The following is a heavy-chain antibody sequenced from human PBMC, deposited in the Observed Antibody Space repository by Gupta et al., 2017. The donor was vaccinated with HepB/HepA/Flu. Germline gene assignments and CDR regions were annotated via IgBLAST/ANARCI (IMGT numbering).Heavy chain of an antibody. CDR1: GFTFSSYA. CDR3: AKDLMGAGSFDY. D-gene: IGHD1-26*01. CDR2: ISGSGGST. V-gene: IGHV3-23*01. Sequence: EVQLLESGGGLVQPGGSLRLSCAASGFTFSSYAMSWVRQAPGKGLEWVSAISGSGGSTYYADSVKGRFTISRDNSKNTLYLQMKSLRAEDTAVYYCAKDLMGAGSFDYWGQGTLVTVSS. J-gene: IGHJ4*02.